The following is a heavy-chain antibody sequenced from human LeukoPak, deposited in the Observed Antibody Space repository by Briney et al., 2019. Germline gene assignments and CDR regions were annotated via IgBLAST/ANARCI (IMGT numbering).Heavy chain of an antibody. Sequence: GGSLRLSCVVSGYSVSDHYMSWVRQAPGKGLQWLSVIFADDLTYYEDSVKGRFTISRDRSQNTLYLQMNSLRAEDTAVYYCASNYGDYDGYWGQGTLVTVSS. CDR1: GYSVSDHY. V-gene: IGHV3-53*01. CDR2: IFADDLT. CDR3: ASNYGDYDGY. J-gene: IGHJ4*02. D-gene: IGHD4-17*01.